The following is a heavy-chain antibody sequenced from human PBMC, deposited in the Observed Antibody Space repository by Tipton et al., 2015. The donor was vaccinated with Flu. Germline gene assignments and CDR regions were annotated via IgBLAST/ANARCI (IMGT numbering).Heavy chain of an antibody. CDR2: INQDGSQK. Sequence: SLRLSCVDSGFTFSTYWMHWVRQAPGKGLEWVANINQDGSQKYYVDSVKGRFTISRDNAKNSLFLQMNSLRVEDTAVYYCAKAIAAASSYWGQGTLVTVSS. CDR3: AKAIAAASSY. D-gene: IGHD6-13*01. CDR1: GFTFSTYW. J-gene: IGHJ4*02. V-gene: IGHV3-7*03.